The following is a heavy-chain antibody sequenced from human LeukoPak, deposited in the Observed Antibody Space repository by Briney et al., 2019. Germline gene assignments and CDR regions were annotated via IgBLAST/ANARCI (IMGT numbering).Heavy chain of an antibody. CDR1: GGSISSYY. D-gene: IGHD4-17*01. CDR2: IYYSGST. Sequence: PSETLSLTCTDSGGSISSYYWSWIRQPPGKGLEWIGYIYYSGSTNYNPSLKSRVTISVDTSKNQFSLKLSSVTAADTAVYYCARGPLTVTRGFDPWGQGTLVTVSS. J-gene: IGHJ5*02. V-gene: IGHV4-59*01. CDR3: ARGPLTVTRGFDP.